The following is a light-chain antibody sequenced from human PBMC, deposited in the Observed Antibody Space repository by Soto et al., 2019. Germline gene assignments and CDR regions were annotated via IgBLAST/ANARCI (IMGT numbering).Light chain of an antibody. V-gene: IGKV3-20*01. CDR3: QQYGSSPWT. CDR2: GGS. CDR1: QSVSSNY. J-gene: IGKJ1*01. Sequence: EIVLTQSPGTLSLSPGERATLSCRASQSVSSNYLAWYQQKPGQAPRLLIYGGSSRATGIPDRFSGSWSGTDFTLTISRLEPEDFAVYYCQQYGSSPWTFGQGTKVDIK.